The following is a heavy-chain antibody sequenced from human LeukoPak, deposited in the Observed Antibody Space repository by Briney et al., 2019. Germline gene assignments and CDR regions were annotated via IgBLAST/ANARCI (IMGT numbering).Heavy chain of an antibody. CDR2: ILYDGSNK. V-gene: IGHV3-30*03. J-gene: IGHJ4*02. CDR3: ARARPRYSSSYYFDY. CDR1: GFTFSSNG. D-gene: IGHD6-6*01. Sequence: GGSLRLSCAASGFTFSSNGMHWVRQAPGKGLEWVAVILYDGSNKYYADSVKGRFTISRDNSKNTLYLQMNSLRAEDTAVYYCARARPRYSSSYYFDYWGQGTLVTVSS.